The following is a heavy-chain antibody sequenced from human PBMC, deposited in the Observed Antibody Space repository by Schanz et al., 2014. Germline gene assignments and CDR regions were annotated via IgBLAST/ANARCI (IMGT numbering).Heavy chain of an antibody. Sequence: QVHLVQSGAEVKRPGASVKVSCKASEYSFTSYSMHWVRQAPGQRLEWMGWINTGSGDTKYSQNFLGRVTITRDTSASTAYMELSSLRSDDTAVYSCARGIGGYGANNYFDYWGQGTLVTVSS. D-gene: IGHD5-12*01. V-gene: IGHV1-3*04. J-gene: IGHJ4*02. CDR1: EYSFTSYS. CDR2: INTGSGDT. CDR3: ARGIGGYGANNYFDY.